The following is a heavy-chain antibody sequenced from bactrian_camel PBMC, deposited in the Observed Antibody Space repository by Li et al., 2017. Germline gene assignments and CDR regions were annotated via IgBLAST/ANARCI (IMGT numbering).Heavy chain of an antibody. CDR1: GTIYYDAC. V-gene: IGHV3S53*01. D-gene: IGHD1*01. CDR2: IDKDGMA. Sequence: HVQLVESGGGSVQAGGSLTLSCRAKGTIYYDACVGWLRQASGKEREGVAAIDKDGMASYIDSLKGRVTIFRDNAKNTVYLQLNNLKTEDTAMYYCVRDGMDLWGKGTQVTVS. J-gene: IGHJ7*01.